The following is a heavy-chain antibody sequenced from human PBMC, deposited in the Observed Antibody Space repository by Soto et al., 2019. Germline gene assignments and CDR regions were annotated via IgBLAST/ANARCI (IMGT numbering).Heavy chain of an antibody. CDR3: AYIYDFWSGNNWFDP. CDR1: GGTFSSYA. D-gene: IGHD3-3*01. J-gene: IGHJ5*02. CDR2: IIPIFGTA. Sequence: QVQLVQSGAEVKKPGSSVKVSCKASGGTFSSYAISWVRQAPGQGLEWMGGIIPIFGTANYAQKFQGRVTMTADESTSTAYMELSSLRSEDTAVYYCAYIYDFWSGNNWFDPWGQGTLVTVSS. V-gene: IGHV1-69*01.